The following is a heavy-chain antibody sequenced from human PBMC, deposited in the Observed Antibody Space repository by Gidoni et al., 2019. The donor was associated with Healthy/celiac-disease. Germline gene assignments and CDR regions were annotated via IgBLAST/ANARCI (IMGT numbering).Heavy chain of an antibody. D-gene: IGHD3-10*01. J-gene: IGHJ4*02. Sequence: GGSISSSSYYWGWIRQPPGKGLEWIGSIYYSGSTYYNPSLKSRVTISVDTSKNQFSLKLSSVTAVDTAVYYCARDGEWFGEFPLSYYFDYWGQGTLVTVSS. V-gene: IGHV4-39*02. CDR3: ARDGEWFGEFPLSYYFDY. CDR2: IYYSGST. CDR1: GGSISSSSYY.